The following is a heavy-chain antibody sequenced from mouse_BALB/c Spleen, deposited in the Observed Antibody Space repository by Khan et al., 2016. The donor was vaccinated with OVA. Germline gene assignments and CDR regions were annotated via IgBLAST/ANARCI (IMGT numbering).Heavy chain of an antibody. Sequence: VQLKESGPELVKPGASVKMSCKASGYNFTSYVMHWVKQKPGQGLEWIGYISPNSDGSKYNEKFRGKATLTSDKSSSTAYLELSSLTSEDSAVYECSRSLYYYGSADEGFAYWSQGTLVTVSA. J-gene: IGHJ3*01. CDR3: SRSLYYYGSADEGFAY. CDR2: ISPNSDGS. CDR1: GYNFTSYV. V-gene: IGHV1S136*01. D-gene: IGHD1-1*01.